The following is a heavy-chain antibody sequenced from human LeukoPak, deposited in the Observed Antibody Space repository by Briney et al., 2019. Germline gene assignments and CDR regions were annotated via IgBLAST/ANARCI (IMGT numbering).Heavy chain of an antibody. CDR3: AKDSTPHSSGYKDY. J-gene: IGHJ4*02. Sequence: KTGGSLRLSCAASGFTFSDYYMSWIRQAPGKGLERVSYISSSDTYTNYADSVKGRFTISRDNAKNSLYLQMNSLRAEDTAVYYCAKDSTPHSSGYKDYWGQGTLVTVSS. CDR2: ISSSDTYT. CDR1: GFTFSDYY. V-gene: IGHV3-11*06. D-gene: IGHD3-22*01.